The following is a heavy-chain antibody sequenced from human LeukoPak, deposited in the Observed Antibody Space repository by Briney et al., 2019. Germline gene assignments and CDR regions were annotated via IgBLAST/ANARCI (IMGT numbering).Heavy chain of an antibody. D-gene: IGHD6-19*01. Sequence: KTSETLSLTRTVSGGSISSYYWSWIRQPPGKGLEWIGYIYYSGGTNYNPSLKSRVTISVDTSKNQFSLRLSSVTAADTAVYYCARGNIAVAGAFDYWGQGALVTVSS. CDR2: IYYSGGT. J-gene: IGHJ4*02. CDR1: GGSISSYY. V-gene: IGHV4-59*01. CDR3: ARGNIAVAGAFDY.